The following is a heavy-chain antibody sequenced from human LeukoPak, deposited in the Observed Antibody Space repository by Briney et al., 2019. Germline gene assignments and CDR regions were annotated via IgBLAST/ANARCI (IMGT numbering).Heavy chain of an antibody. CDR3: ARGVVAAPQTFDY. CDR2: IYRSGST. CDR1: GYSISSGYY. V-gene: IGHV4-38-2*02. Sequence: PSETLSLTCTVSGYSISSGYYWGWIRQPPGKGLEWIGSIYRSGSTYYNPSLKSRVTISVDTSKNQFSLKLSFVTPADTAVYYCARGVVAAPQTFDYWGQGTLVTVSS. D-gene: IGHD2-15*01. J-gene: IGHJ4*02.